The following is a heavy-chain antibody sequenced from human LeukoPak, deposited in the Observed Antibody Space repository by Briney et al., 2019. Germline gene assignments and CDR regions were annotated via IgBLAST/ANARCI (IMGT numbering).Heavy chain of an antibody. D-gene: IGHD1-14*01. CDR2: ISGSGGSA. V-gene: IGHV3-23*01. CDR3: AHNRGALADY. CDR1: GFTFSSYA. J-gene: IGHJ4*02. Sequence: SGGSLRLSCAASGFTFSSYAMNWVRQAPGKGLEWVSAISGSGGSAYYADSVKGRFTISRDNSKNTLYLQMNSLRAEDTAVYYCAHNRGALADYWGQGTLVTVSS.